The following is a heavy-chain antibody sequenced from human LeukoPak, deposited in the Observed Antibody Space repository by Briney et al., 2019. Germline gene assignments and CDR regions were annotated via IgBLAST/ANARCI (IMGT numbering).Heavy chain of an antibody. Sequence: GGSLRLSCAASGFTFSSYAMHWVRQAPGKGLEWVAVISYDGSNKYYADSVKGRFTISRDNSKNTLYLQMNSLRAEDTAVYYCAKAYLEGWLSQMAYFDYWGQGTLVTVSS. CDR1: GFTFSSYA. D-gene: IGHD5-12*01. J-gene: IGHJ4*02. V-gene: IGHV3-30*04. CDR3: AKAYLEGWLSQMAYFDY. CDR2: ISYDGSNK.